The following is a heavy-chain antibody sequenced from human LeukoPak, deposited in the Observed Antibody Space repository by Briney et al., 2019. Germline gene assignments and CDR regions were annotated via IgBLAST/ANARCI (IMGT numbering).Heavy chain of an antibody. Sequence: GGSLRLSCAASGFTFSNAGMNWVRQAPGKGLEWVGRIKTKSEGGTTDYAAPAKGRFTISRDDSKNALFLQMDSLKSDDTAMYYCTTEFKELGSFFYFYYMDVWGTGTTVTISS. CDR3: TTEFKELGSFFYFYYMDV. V-gene: IGHV3-15*01. CDR2: IKTKSEGGTT. J-gene: IGHJ6*03. CDR1: GFTFSNAG. D-gene: IGHD3-10*01.